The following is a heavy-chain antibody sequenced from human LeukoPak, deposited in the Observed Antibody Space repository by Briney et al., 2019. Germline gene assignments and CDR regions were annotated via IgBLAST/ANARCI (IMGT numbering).Heavy chain of an antibody. CDR3: ARQSFGSGSYRFDP. D-gene: IGHD3-10*01. Sequence: SETLSLTCTVSGGSISSYYWSWIRQPPGKGLEWIGYIYYSGSTNYNPSLKSRVTISVDTSKNQFSLKLSPVTAADTAVYYCARQSFGSGSYRFDPWGQGTLVTVSS. CDR2: IYYSGST. CDR1: GGSISSYY. V-gene: IGHV4-59*08. J-gene: IGHJ5*02.